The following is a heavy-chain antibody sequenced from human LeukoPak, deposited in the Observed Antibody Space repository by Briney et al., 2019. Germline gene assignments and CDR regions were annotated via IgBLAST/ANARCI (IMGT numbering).Heavy chain of an antibody. V-gene: IGHV5-10-1*01. Sequence: GESLKISCKGSGYSFTSYWINWVRQMPGKGLEWMGRVDPSDSYTNYIPSFQGHVSISTDKSISTAYLQWNSLKASDTGTYYCATGVGDTAMVIDYWGQGTLVTVSS. CDR2: VDPSDSYT. CDR1: GYSFTSYW. J-gene: IGHJ4*02. D-gene: IGHD5-18*01. CDR3: ATGVGDTAMVIDY.